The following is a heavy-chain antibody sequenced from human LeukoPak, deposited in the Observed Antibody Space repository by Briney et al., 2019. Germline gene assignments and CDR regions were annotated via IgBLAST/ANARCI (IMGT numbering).Heavy chain of an antibody. D-gene: IGHD3-10*01. CDR1: GGSISSYY. CDR2: IYYREST. J-gene: IGHJ5*02. Sequence: SETLSLTCTVSGGSISSYYWSWIRQPPGKGLEWIGYIYYRESTNYNPSLKSRVTISVDTSKNQFSLKLSSVTAADTAVYYCARDPYYYGSGSSERWFDPWGQGTLVTVSS. V-gene: IGHV4-59*12. CDR3: ARDPYYYGSGSSERWFDP.